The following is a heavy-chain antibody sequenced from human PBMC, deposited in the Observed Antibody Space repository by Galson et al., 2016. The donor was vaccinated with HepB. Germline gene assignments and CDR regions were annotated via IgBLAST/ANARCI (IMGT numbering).Heavy chain of an antibody. J-gene: IGHJ5*02. V-gene: IGHV1-18*01. CDR2: IDTHNSDT. D-gene: IGHD5-12*01. CDR3: PRHIDNWFDT. Sequence: SVKVSCKASGYTFFNYAITWVRQAPGQGLEWMGWIDTHNSDTNYAQKLQDRVTLTTNTSTRTANMELRSLRSTDPAVFYFPRHIDNWFDTWGQGTLVTVS. CDR1: GYTFFNYA.